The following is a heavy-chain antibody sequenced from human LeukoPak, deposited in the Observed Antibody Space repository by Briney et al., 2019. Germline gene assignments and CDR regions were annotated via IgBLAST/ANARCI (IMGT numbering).Heavy chain of an antibody. CDR1: GGSISSHY. J-gene: IGHJ6*03. Sequence: PSETLSLTCTVSGGSISSHYWSWIRQPPGKGLEWIGYIYYSGSTNYNPSLKSRVTISVDTSKNQFSLKLSSVTAADTAVYYCARGFYMDVWGKGTTVTVS. V-gene: IGHV4-59*11. CDR2: IYYSGST. CDR3: ARGFYMDV.